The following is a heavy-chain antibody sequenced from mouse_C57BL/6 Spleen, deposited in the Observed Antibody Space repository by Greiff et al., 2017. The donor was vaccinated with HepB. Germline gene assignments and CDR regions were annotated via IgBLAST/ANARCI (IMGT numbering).Heavy chain of an antibody. CDR3: ARRDYGSSPYAMDY. V-gene: IGHV1-55*01. D-gene: IGHD1-1*01. CDR2: IYPGSGST. CDR1: GYTFTSYW. J-gene: IGHJ4*01. Sequence: QVQLQQPGAELVKPGASVKMSCKASGYTFTSYWITWVKQRPGQGLEWIGDIYPGSGSTNYNEKFKSKATLTVDTSSSTAYMQLSSVTSEDSAVYYCARRDYGSSPYAMDYWGQGTSVTVSS.